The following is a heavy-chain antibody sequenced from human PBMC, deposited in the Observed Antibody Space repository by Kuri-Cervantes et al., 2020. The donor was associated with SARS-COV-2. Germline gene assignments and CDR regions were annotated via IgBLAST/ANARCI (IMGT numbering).Heavy chain of an antibody. CDR3: AEEGSDMTTVTPGAFDI. V-gene: IGHV3-23*01. CDR1: GFTFSSYA. CDR2: ISGSGGST. J-gene: IGHJ3*02. D-gene: IGHD4-17*01. Sequence: GESLKISCAASGFTFSSYAMSWVRQAPGKGLEWVSAISGSGGSTYYADSVKGRFTISRDNSKNTLYLQMNSLRAEDTAVYYCAEEGSDMTTVTPGAFDIWGQGTMVTVSS.